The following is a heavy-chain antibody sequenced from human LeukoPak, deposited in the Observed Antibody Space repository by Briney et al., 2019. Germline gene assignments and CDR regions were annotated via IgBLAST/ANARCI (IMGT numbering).Heavy chain of an antibody. J-gene: IGHJ4*02. V-gene: IGHV1-8*01. D-gene: IGHD3-22*01. CDR2: MNPNSGNT. CDR1: GYTFTSYD. Sequence: ASVKVSCKASGYTFTSYDINWVRQATGQGLEGMGWMNPNSGNTGYAQKFQGRVTMTRNTSISTAYMELSSLRSEDTAVYYCTRRTQDYYDSSGLIDYWGQGTLVTVSS. CDR3: TRRTQDYYDSSGLIDY.